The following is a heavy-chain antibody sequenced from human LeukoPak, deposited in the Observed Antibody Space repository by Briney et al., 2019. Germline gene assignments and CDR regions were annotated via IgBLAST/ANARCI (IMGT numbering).Heavy chain of an antibody. Sequence: GGSLRLSCAASGFTVSSNYMSWVRQAPGKGLEWVSVIYSGGSTYYADSVKGRFTISRDNSKNTLYLQMNSLRAEDTAVYYCARNNPYCGGDCYSFWGQGTLVTVSS. V-gene: IGHV3-53*01. CDR2: IYSGGST. D-gene: IGHD2-21*01. CDR1: GFTVSSNY. CDR3: ARNNPYCGGDCYSF. J-gene: IGHJ4*02.